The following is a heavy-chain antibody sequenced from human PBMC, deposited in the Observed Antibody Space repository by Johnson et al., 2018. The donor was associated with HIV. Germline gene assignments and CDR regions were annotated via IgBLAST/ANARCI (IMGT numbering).Heavy chain of an antibody. D-gene: IGHD5-18*01. CDR1: GLSFDSYS. J-gene: IGHJ3*01. Sequence: VQLVESGGGVVQPGRSLRLSCKASGLSFDSYSMSWVRQAPGKGLEWVSGIIPSGTGTHYADSVEGRFTISRDNSRNTVYLQINSLRAEDTAMYYCAKARGYNYFIDAFDRWGQGTLVTVSS. V-gene: IGHV3-23*04. CDR2: IIPSGTGT. CDR3: AKARGYNYFIDAFDR.